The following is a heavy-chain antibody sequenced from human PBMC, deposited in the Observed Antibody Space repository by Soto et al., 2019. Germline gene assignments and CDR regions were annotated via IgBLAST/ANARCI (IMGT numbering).Heavy chain of an antibody. V-gene: IGHV4-31*03. J-gene: IGHJ4*02. CDR2: IYYSGST. CDR1: GGSISSGGYY. D-gene: IGHD3-22*01. CDR3: ARALDYYDSSGYSYFDY. Sequence: SETLSLTCTVSGGSISSGGYYWSWIRQHPGKGLEWIGYIYYSGSTYYNPSLKSRVTISVDTSKNQFSLKLSSVTAADTAVYYCARALDYYDSSGYSYFDYWGQGTLVTVSS.